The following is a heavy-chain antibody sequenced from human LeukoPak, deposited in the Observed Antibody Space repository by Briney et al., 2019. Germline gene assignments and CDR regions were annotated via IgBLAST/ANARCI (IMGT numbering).Heavy chain of an antibody. J-gene: IGHJ6*02. CDR3: ARGRTTPPNRYYYYGMDV. D-gene: IGHD1-7*01. CDR2: IYHSGST. CDR1: GGSISSGGYS. V-gene: IGHV4-30-2*01. Sequence: PSETLSLTCAVSGGSISSGGYSWSWIRQPPGKGLEWIGYIYHSGSTYYNPSLKSRVTISVDRSKNQFSLKLSSVTAADTAVYYCARGRTTPPNRYYYYGMDVWGQGTTVTVSS.